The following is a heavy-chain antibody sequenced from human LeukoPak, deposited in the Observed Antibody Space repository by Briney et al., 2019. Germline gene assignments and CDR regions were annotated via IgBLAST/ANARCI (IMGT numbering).Heavy chain of an antibody. CDR3: VTPPD. CDR1: GITISDAW. CDR2: IKSKGAGGTT. Sequence: GGSLRLSCEASGITISDAWMSWVRQAPGKGLEWVGRIKSKGAGGTTDHAAPVKGRFTISRDDSKNTLYLQMNSLTIEDTAVYYCVTPPDWGQGTLVTVSS. J-gene: IGHJ4*02. V-gene: IGHV3-15*01. D-gene: IGHD5-18*01.